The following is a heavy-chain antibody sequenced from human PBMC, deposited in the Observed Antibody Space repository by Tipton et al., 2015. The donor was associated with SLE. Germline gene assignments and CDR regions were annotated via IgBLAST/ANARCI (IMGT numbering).Heavy chain of an antibody. Sequence: LRLSCAVYGGSFSGYYWSWIRQPPGKGLEWIGEINHSGSTNYNPSLKSRVTISVDTSKNQFSLKLSSVTAADTAVYYCAELGTSTGGFWGQGTMVTVSS. D-gene: IGHD7-27*01. J-gene: IGHJ3*01. CDR3: AELGTSTGGF. CDR1: GGSFSGYY. V-gene: IGHV4-34*01. CDR2: INHSGST.